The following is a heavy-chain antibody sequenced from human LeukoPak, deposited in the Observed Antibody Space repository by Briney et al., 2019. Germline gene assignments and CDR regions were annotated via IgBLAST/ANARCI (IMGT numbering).Heavy chain of an antibody. V-gene: IGHV3-11*04. Sequence: PGGSLRLSCAASGFTFSDYYMSWIRQAPGKGLEWVSYISSSGSTIYYADSLKGRFTVSRDDAKSSVYLEMTSLRAEDTAVYYCARASTDYSVTDGFDTWGPGTLVTVSS. CDR1: GFTFSDYY. D-gene: IGHD4-11*01. CDR2: ISSSGSTI. CDR3: ARASTDYSVTDGFDT. J-gene: IGHJ5*02.